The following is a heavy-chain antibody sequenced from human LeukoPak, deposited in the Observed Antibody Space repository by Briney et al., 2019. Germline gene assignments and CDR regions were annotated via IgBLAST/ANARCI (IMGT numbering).Heavy chain of an antibody. Sequence: GGSLRLSCAASGFTFSSYWMNWVRQAPGKGLEWVANIKQDGSERYYVDSVKGRFTISRDNTKKSLYLQMNTPRAEDTAVYYCARDLAGPPQEAFDIWGQGTMVTVSS. CDR2: IKQDGSER. V-gene: IGHV3-7*01. CDR3: ARDLAGPPQEAFDI. CDR1: GFTFSSYW. J-gene: IGHJ3*02.